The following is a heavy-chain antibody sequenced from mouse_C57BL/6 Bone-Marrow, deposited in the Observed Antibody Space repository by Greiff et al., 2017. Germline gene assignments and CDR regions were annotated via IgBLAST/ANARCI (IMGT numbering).Heavy chain of an antibody. CDR3: ARGVYYGSSYWYFDV. Sequence: EVKLVESGGGLVQPGGSLSLSCAASGFTFTDYYMSWVRQPPGKALEWLGFIRNKANGYTTEYSASVKGRFTISRDKSQSILYLQMNALRAEDSATYYCARGVYYGSSYWYFDVWGTGTTVTVSS. CDR2: IRNKANGYTT. V-gene: IGHV7-3*01. D-gene: IGHD1-1*01. CDR1: GFTFTDYY. J-gene: IGHJ1*03.